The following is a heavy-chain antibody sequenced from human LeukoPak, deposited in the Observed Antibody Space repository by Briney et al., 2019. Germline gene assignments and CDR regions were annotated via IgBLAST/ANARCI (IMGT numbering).Heavy chain of an antibody. CDR2: INPHSGGT. Sequence: ASVKVSCKASGYTFTSYYMHWVRQAPGQGLEWMGWINPHSGGTDHAQKFQGRVTMTRDTSISTAYMDLSRLRSDDTAVYYCARDMDSGPDFFDYWGLGTLVTVSS. V-gene: IGHV1-2*02. J-gene: IGHJ4*02. D-gene: IGHD1-26*01. CDR1: GYTFTSYY. CDR3: ARDMDSGPDFFDY.